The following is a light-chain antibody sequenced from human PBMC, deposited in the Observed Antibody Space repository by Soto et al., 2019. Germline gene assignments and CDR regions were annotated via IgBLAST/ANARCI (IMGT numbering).Light chain of an antibody. CDR1: QSVTSS. Sequence: EIVLTQSPATLSLSPGDRATLSCRASQSVTSSLSWFQQKTGQAPRLLIYDVARRAAAIPAMCSGSWSGTDFTLTISSLEPEDFAFYYCQQRTTWPTFGGGTKVEIK. CDR3: QQRTTWPT. V-gene: IGKV3-11*01. J-gene: IGKJ4*02. CDR2: DVA.